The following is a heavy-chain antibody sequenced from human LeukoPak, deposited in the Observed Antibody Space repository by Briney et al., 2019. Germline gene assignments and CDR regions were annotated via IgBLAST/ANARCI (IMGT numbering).Heavy chain of an antibody. J-gene: IGHJ6*03. V-gene: IGHV1-69*13. D-gene: IGHD3-22*01. CDR3: ARGDYYDSSGYSGKNYYYYMDV. CDR2: IIPIFGTA. Sequence: SVKVSCKASGGTFSSYAISWVRQAPGQGLEWMGGIIPIFGTANYAQKFQGRVTITADESTSTAYMELSSLRSEDTAVYYRARGDYYDSSGYSGKNYYYYMDVWGKGTTVTISS. CDR1: GGTFSSYA.